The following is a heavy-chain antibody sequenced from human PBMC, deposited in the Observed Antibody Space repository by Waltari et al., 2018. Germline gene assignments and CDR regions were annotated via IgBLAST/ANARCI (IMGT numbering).Heavy chain of an antibody. CDR2: IIPIFGTA. CDR3: ARDRGYSYALGGMDV. D-gene: IGHD5-18*01. J-gene: IGHJ6*02. CDR1: GGTFSSYA. V-gene: IGHV1-69*01. Sequence: QLHLVQSGAEVKKPGSSVKVSCTASGGTFSSYAISWVRQPPGQGLEWMGGIIPIFGTANYAQKFQGRVTITADESTSTAYMELSSLRSEDTAVYYCARDRGYSYALGGMDVWGQGTTVTVSS.